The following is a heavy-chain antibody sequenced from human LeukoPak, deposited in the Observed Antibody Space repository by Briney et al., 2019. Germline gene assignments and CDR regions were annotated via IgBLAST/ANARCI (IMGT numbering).Heavy chain of an antibody. CDR2: IYYSGST. CDR3: ALEKWELKNAFDI. V-gene: IGHV4-39*07. Sequence: SETLSLTCTVSGGSISSSSYYWGWLRQPPGQGLEWIGSIYYSGSTNYNPSLKSRVTISVDTSKNQFSLKLSSVTAADTAVYYCALEKWELKNAFDIWGQGTMVTVSS. CDR1: GGSISSSSYY. D-gene: IGHD1-26*01. J-gene: IGHJ3*02.